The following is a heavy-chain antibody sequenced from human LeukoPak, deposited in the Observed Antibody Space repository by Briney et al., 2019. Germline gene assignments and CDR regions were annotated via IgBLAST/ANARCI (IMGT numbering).Heavy chain of an antibody. CDR3: ATDQVFYGDSRGY. V-gene: IGHV4-39*01. J-gene: IGHJ4*02. D-gene: IGHD4-17*01. Sequence: PSETLSLTCTVSGGSISNSYYWGWIRQPPGKGLEWIGSIYYRGSTYYNPSLKSRVTISVDTSKNQFSLRLTSVTAADTAVYYCATDQVFYGDSRGYWGQGTLVTVSS. CDR2: IYYRGST. CDR1: GGSISNSYY.